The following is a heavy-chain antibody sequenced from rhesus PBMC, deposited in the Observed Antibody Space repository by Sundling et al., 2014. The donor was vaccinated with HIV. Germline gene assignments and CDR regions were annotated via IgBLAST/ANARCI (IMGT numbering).Heavy chain of an antibody. CDR3: ASEVTANEALDF. V-gene: IGHV4S9*01. CDR1: GGSISDNHY. Sequence: QVQLQESGPGLVKPSETLSLTCAVSGGSISDNHYWNWIRQPPGMGLEWIGSVYGSSGANYLSPSLNSRVTLSVDASKNHFSLKLSSVTAADTAMYYCASEVTANEALDFWGQGLRVTVSS. J-gene: IGHJ3*01. D-gene: IGHD4-17*01. CDR2: VYGSSGAN.